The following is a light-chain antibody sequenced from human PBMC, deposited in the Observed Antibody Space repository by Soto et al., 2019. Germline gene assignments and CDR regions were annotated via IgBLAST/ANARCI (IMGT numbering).Light chain of an antibody. CDR2: EVS. J-gene: IGLJ1*01. V-gene: IGLV2-14*01. Sequence: QSVLNQPASVSGSPGQSITISCTGTISDVGGYNYVSWYQQHPGKAPKLMIYEVSNRPSGVSNRFSGSKSGNTASLTISGLQAEEEADYYCSSYTSSSTPLYVFGTGTKVTVL. CDR3: SSYTSSSTPLYV. CDR1: ISDVGGYNY.